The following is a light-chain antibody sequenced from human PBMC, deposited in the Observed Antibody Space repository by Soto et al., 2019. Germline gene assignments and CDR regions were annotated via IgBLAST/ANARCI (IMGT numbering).Light chain of an antibody. V-gene: IGKV3-20*01. Sequence: EIVLTQSPGTLSLSPGERATLSCRASQSVSSSYLAWYQQKPGQAPRLLIYGASSRATGIPDRFSGSGSGTDFHLTISRLEPEDCAVYYCQQYGSSPPYTFGQGTKLEIK. CDR1: QSVSSSY. J-gene: IGKJ2*01. CDR2: GAS. CDR3: QQYGSSPPYT.